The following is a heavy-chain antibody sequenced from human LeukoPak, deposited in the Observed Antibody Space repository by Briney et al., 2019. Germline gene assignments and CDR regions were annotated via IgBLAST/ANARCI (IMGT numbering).Heavy chain of an antibody. V-gene: IGHV1-46*01. D-gene: IGHD5-12*01. CDR3: ARDPVATIEDYYYYYYMDV. Sequence: GASVKVSCKASGYTFTSYYMHWVRQAPGQGLEWMGIINPSGGSTSYAQKFQGRVTMTRDMSTSTVYMELSSLRSEDTAVYYCARDPVATIEDYYYYYYMDVWGKGTTVTVSS. J-gene: IGHJ6*03. CDR1: GYTFTSYY. CDR2: INPSGGST.